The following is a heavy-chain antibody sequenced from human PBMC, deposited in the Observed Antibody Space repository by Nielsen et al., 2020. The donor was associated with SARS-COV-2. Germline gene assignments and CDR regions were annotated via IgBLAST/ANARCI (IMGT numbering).Heavy chain of an antibody. Sequence: ASVKVSCKASGYTFTSYGISWVRQAPGQGLEWMGWISAYNGNTNYAQKVQGRVTMTTDTSTSTAYMELRSLRSDDTAVYYCVRDEKYYDLWSGYVNYYYGMDVWGQGTTVTVSS. J-gene: IGHJ6*02. D-gene: IGHD3-3*01. V-gene: IGHV1-18*01. CDR2: ISAYNGNT. CDR1: GYTFTSYG. CDR3: VRDEKYYDLWSGYVNYYYGMDV.